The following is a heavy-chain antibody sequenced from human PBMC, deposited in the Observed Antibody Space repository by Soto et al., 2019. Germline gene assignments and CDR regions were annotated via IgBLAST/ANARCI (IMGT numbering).Heavy chain of an antibody. V-gene: IGHV4-59*01. CDR1: GGSMSNYY. Sequence: SETLSLTCTVSGGSMSNYYWSWIQQPPGKGLEWIGCVYYSGSTNYNPSLKSRVTISVDTSTHQFSLKLTSVTAADTAVYYCTREQTSTVVTQWGPGTLVTVSS. D-gene: IGHD4-17*01. CDR2: VYYSGST. J-gene: IGHJ4*02. CDR3: TREQTSTVVTQ.